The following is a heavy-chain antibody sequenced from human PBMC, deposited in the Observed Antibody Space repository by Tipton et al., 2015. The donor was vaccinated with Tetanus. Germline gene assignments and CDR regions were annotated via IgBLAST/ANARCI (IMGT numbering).Heavy chain of an antibody. CDR2: INHSGST. D-gene: IGHD3-10*01. CDR3: ASFEVRGVPDYYYGMDV. CDR1: GGSFSGYY. Sequence: TLSLTCAVYGGSFSGYYWSWIRQPPGKGLEWIGEINHSGSTNYNPSFKSRVTISVDTPKNQFSLKLSSVTAADTAVYYCASFEVRGVPDYYYGMDVWGQGTTVTVSS. J-gene: IGHJ6*02. V-gene: IGHV4-34*01.